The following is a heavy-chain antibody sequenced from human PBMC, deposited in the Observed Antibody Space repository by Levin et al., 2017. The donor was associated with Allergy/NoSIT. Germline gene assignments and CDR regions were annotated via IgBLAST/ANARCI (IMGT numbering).Heavy chain of an antibody. CDR3: ARDAEPGFVDYDILTGYYIGN. D-gene: IGHD3-9*01. V-gene: IGHV3-21*01. J-gene: IGHJ4*02. Sequence: GGSLRLSCAASGFTFSSYSMNWVRQAPGKGLEWVSSISSSSSYIYYADSVKGRFTISRDNAKNSLYLQMNSLRAEDTAVYYCARDAEPGFVDYDILTGYYIGNWGQGTLVTVSS. CDR2: ISSSSSYI. CDR1: GFTFSSYS.